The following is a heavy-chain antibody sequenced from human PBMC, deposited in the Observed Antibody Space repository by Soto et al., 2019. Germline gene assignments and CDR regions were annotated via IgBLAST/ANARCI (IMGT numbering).Heavy chain of an antibody. V-gene: IGHV1-18*01. CDR2: ISAYNGDT. J-gene: IGHJ4*02. D-gene: IGHD6-19*01. CDR3: ARSSDWKYFDY. Sequence: QVQLVQSGVEVKKPGASVKVSCKASGYTFTTYGFSWVRQTPGQGLEWMGWISAYNGDTKYAQQLQGRVTVTADTAMSTAYMELRSLRSDDTAVYYCARSSDWKYFDYWGQGTLVTVSS. CDR1: GYTFTTYG.